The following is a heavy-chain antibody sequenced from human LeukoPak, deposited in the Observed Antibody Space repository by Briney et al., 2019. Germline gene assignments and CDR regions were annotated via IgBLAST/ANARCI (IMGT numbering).Heavy chain of an antibody. J-gene: IGHJ4*02. CDR3: AKGRYIVVVPAAY. CDR1: GLTFSSYA. D-gene: IGHD2-2*01. V-gene: IGHV3-23*01. Sequence: GGSLRLSCAASGLTFSSYAMSWVRQAPGKGLEWVSAISGSGGSTYYADSVKGRFTISRDNSKNTLYLQMNSLRTEDTAVYYCAKGRYIVVVPAAYWGQGTLVTVSS. CDR2: ISGSGGST.